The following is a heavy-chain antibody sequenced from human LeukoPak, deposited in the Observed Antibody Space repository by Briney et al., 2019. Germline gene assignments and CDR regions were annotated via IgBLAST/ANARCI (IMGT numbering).Heavy chain of an antibody. Sequence: PGGSLRLSCAASGFTFSIYSMNWVRQAPGKGLEWVSTISGSGGTTYYADSVKGRFTTSRDNSKSTLYLQMDRLRAEDTAVYYCVKARGPSTSSPWFDPWGQGTLVTVSS. CDR2: ISGSGGTT. V-gene: IGHV3-23*01. D-gene: IGHD6-6*01. CDR1: GFTFSIYS. CDR3: VKARGPSTSSPWFDP. J-gene: IGHJ5*02.